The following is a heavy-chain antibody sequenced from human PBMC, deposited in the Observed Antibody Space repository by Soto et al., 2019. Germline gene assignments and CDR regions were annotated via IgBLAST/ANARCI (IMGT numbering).Heavy chain of an antibody. V-gene: IGHV3-23*01. CDR1: GFTFTNFA. CDR3: AKGDISGFLNWYFDL. D-gene: IGHD3-22*01. CDR2: IGGRGNST. Sequence: EVQLLESGGGLVQPGGSLRLSCAAFGFTFTNFAMNWVRQAPGKGLEWVSGIGGRGNSTYYADSVKGRFTISRDNSTHTLYLQMDSLSAEDTAVYYCAKGDISGFLNWYFDLWGRGYLVTVSS. J-gene: IGHJ2*01.